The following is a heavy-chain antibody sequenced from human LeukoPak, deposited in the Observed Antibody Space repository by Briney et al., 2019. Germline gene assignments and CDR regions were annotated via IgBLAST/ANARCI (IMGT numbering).Heavy chain of an antibody. CDR3: AKELWFGELPRGDAFDI. Sequence: GGSLRLSCAASGFTFSSYAMSWVRQPPGKGLEWVSAISGSGGSTYYADSVKGRFTISRDNSKNTLYLQMNSLRAEDTAVYYCAKELWFGELPRGDAFDIWGQGTMVTVSS. V-gene: IGHV3-23*01. D-gene: IGHD3-10*01. CDR2: ISGSGGST. CDR1: GFTFSSYA. J-gene: IGHJ3*02.